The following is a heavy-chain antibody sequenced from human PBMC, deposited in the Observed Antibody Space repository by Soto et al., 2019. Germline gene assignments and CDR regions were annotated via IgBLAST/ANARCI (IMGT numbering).Heavy chain of an antibody. CDR3: ARGGQDFWSGPFDY. Sequence: ASETLSLTCTVSGGSISNYFCNWIRQPAGKGLEWIGRIDNSGSTNYNPSLKSRITMSADTSRNQFSPKLNSVTAADTAVYYCARGGQDFWSGPFDYWGQGDLVTLSS. CDR2: IDNSGST. D-gene: IGHD3-3*01. CDR1: GGSISNYF. V-gene: IGHV4-4*07. J-gene: IGHJ4*02.